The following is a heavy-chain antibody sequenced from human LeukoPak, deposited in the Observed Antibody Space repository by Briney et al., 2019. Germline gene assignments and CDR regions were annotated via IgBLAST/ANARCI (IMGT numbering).Heavy chain of an antibody. CDR1: GYSFTSYW. J-gene: IGHJ3*02. Sequence: GESLKISCKGSGYSFTSYWIGWVRQMPGKGLEWMGIIYPGDSDTRYSPSFQGQVTISADKSISTAYLQWSSLKASDTAIYYCARRLRYFDWSTQARGAFDIWGQGTMVTVSS. CDR3: ARRLRYFDWSTQARGAFDI. V-gene: IGHV5-51*01. D-gene: IGHD3-9*01. CDR2: IYPGDSDT.